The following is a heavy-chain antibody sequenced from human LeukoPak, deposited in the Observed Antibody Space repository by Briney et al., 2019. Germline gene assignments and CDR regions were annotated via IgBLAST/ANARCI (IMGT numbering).Heavy chain of an antibody. V-gene: IGHV4-59*08. Sequence: SETLSLTGTVLDGSIRTTYSSWFPKPPGKGLEWSGYIYRSGSTNYSPSLKSRFTISVDTSKNQFSVKLTSVTAADTVVYYCARHRGGSSSWHFDYWGQGTLVTVSS. CDR2: IYRSGST. D-gene: IGHD6-13*01. CDR3: ARHRGGSSSWHFDY. J-gene: IGHJ4*02. CDR1: DGSIRTTY.